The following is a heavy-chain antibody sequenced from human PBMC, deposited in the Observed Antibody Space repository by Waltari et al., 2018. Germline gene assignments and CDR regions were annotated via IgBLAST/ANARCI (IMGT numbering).Heavy chain of an antibody. CDR3: ARGVTDYFDY. V-gene: IGHV4-59*01. Sequence: QVQLQESGPGLVKPSETLSLTCTVSGGSISSYYWSWIRQPPGKGLEWIGYIYYSGSTNYNPALKRRVTISVDTSKNQFSLKLSSVTAADTAVYYCARGVTDYFDYWGQGTLVTVSS. J-gene: IGHJ4*02. D-gene: IGHD5-18*01. CDR1: GGSISSYY. CDR2: IYYSGST.